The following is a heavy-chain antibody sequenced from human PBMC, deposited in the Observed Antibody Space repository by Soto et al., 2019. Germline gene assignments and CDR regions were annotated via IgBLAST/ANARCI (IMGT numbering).Heavy chain of an antibody. J-gene: IGHJ4*02. Sequence: ASVKVSCKASGYTFTSSGISWVRQAPGQGLEWMGWISTDNGNTKYAQHLQGRVSMTTDTSTSTAYMDLRSLRSEDTAVYYCARGLNGYLHYFDYWGQGTLVTVSS. V-gene: IGHV1-18*01. D-gene: IGHD5-18*01. CDR2: ISTDNGNT. CDR1: GYTFTSSG. CDR3: ARGLNGYLHYFDY.